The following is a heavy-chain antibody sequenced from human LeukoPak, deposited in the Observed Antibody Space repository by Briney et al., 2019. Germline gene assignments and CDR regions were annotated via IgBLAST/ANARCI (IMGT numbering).Heavy chain of an antibody. J-gene: IGHJ4*02. Sequence: GASVKVSCKASGGTFSSYAISWVRQAPGQGLEWMGGIIPIFGTANYAQKFQGRVTMTTDTSTSTAYMELRSLRSDDTAVYYCARDSFIAAAGLFDYWGQGTQVTVSS. V-gene: IGHV1-69*05. CDR2: IIPIFGTA. CDR3: ARDSFIAAAGLFDY. D-gene: IGHD6-13*01. CDR1: GGTFSSYA.